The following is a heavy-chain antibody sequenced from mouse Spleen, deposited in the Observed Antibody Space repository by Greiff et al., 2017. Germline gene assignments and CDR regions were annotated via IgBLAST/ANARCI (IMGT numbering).Heavy chain of an antibody. Sequence: EVKLVESGGGLVKPGGSLKLSCAASGFTFSSYAMSWVRQTPEKRLEWVATISDGGSYTYYPDNVKGRFTISRDNAKNNLYLQMSHLKSEDTAMYYCARDEFITTVVGAMDYWGQGTSVTVSS. CDR2: ISDGGSYT. J-gene: IGHJ4*01. V-gene: IGHV5-4*01. CDR3: ARDEFITTVVGAMDY. CDR1: GFTFSSYA. D-gene: IGHD1-1*01.